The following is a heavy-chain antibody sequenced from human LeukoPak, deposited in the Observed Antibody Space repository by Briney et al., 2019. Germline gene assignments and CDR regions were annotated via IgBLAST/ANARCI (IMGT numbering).Heavy chain of an antibody. D-gene: IGHD2-2*01. J-gene: IGHJ4*02. CDR1: GFTFSSSA. V-gene: IGHV3-23*01. CDR2: ISGSDGGT. Sequence: PGGSLRLSCAASGFTFSSSAMSWVRQAPGKGLEWVSGISGSDGGTYYADSVKGRFTISRDNSKNTLYLQMNRLRAEDTALYYCAKDPRTVPGYYFDYWGQGTLVTVSS. CDR3: AKDPRTVPGYYFDY.